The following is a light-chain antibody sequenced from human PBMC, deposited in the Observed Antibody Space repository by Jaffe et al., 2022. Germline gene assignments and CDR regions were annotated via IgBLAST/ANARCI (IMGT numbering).Light chain of an antibody. CDR1: QDISNS. CDR2: AAS. J-gene: IGKJ2*01. Sequence: DIQMTQSPSSLSASVGDRVTITCRASQDISNSLAWFQQKPGKAPKSLIYAASTLQSGVPSKFSGSGYGTDFTLTISSLQPEDFASYYCQQYKNYPYTFGQGTKLEIK. V-gene: IGKV1-16*02. CDR3: QQYKNYPYT.